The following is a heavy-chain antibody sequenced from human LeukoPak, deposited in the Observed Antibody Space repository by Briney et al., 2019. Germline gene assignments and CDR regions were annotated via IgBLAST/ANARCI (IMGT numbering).Heavy chain of an antibody. CDR2: ISGSNGIT. Sequence: GGSPRLSCAASGFTFSSYAMSWVRQPPGKGLEWLSIISGSNGITYYADSVKGRFTIFRDNSKNTLYLQMNSLRAEDTAVYYCANRGSPGAFDIWGQGTMVTVSS. J-gene: IGHJ3*02. CDR3: ANRGSPGAFDI. V-gene: IGHV3-23*01. D-gene: IGHD1-26*01. CDR1: GFTFSSYA.